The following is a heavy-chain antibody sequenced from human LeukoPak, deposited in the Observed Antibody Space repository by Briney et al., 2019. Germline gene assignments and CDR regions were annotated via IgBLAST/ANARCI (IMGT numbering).Heavy chain of an antibody. V-gene: IGHV3-53*04. CDR3: ARGSHLTFDY. CDR1: GCTVSSNY. D-gene: IGHD3-10*01. Sequence: GGSVRLSCAASGCTVSSNYMSWVRQAPGQGLEWVSVIYSGGSTYYADSVKGRFTISRHNSKNTLYLQMNSLRAEDTAVYYCARGSHLTFDYWGQGTLVTVSS. CDR2: IYSGGST. J-gene: IGHJ4*02.